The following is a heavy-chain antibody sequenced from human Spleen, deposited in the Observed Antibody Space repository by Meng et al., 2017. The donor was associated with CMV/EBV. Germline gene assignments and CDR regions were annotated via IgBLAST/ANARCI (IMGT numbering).Heavy chain of an antibody. Sequence: GESLKISCAASGFTFSSYEMNWVRQAPGKGLEWVSDISSSGSTIYSADSVKGRFTISRDNAKNSLFLQMNSLRAEDTAVYYCARDMAKVVNDWGQGTLVTVSS. CDR3: ARDMAKVVND. D-gene: IGHD2-21*01. CDR2: ISSSGSTI. J-gene: IGHJ4*02. V-gene: IGHV3-48*03. CDR1: GFTFSSYE.